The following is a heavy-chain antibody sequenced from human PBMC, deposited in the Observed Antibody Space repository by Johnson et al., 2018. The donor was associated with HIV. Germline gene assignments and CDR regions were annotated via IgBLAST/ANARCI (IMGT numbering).Heavy chain of an antibody. CDR3: ARGGLGYQNIHDPFDV. Sequence: VQLVESGGGVVRPGGSLRLSCVASGFTFDDYAMSWVRQVSGKGLEWVSGLNWSGGRKYYADSVKGRFTISRDNTKKSLYLQMNSLRAEDTALYYCARGGLGYQNIHDPFDVWGQGTMVTVSS. CDR1: GFTFDDYA. J-gene: IGHJ3*01. D-gene: IGHD3-16*02. CDR2: LNWSGGRK. V-gene: IGHV3-20*04.